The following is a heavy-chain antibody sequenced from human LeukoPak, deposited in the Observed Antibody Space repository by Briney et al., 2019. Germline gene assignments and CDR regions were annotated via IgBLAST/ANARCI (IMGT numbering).Heavy chain of an antibody. CDR2: ISYDGSNK. V-gene: IGHV3-30-3*01. CDR3: ARDQRVGAPMRCFDY. J-gene: IGHJ4*02. CDR1: GFTFSSYA. D-gene: IGHD1-26*01. Sequence: PGGSLRLSCAASGFTFSSYAMHWVRQAPGKGLEWVAVISYDGSNKYYADSVKGRFTISRDNSKNTLYLQMNSLRAEDTAMYYCARDQRVGAPMRCFDYWGQGTLVTVSS.